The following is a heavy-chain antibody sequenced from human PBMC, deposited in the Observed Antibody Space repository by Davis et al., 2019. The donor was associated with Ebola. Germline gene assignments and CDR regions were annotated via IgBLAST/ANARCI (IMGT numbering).Heavy chain of an antibody. Sequence: PSETLSLTCAVYGGSFRGYYWSWIRQPPGKGLEWIGQINHSGRTNYNPSLESRATISVDTSKKQFSLKLSSVTAADTAVYYCARLTVAGEFDYWGQGTLVTVSS. CDR1: GGSFRGYY. D-gene: IGHD6-19*01. V-gene: IGHV4-34*01. J-gene: IGHJ4*02. CDR3: ARLTVAGEFDY. CDR2: INHSGRT.